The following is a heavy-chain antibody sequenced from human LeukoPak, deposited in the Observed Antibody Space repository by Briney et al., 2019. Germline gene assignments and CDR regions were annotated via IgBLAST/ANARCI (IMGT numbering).Heavy chain of an antibody. V-gene: IGHV4-34*01. D-gene: IGHD3-10*01. CDR1: GGSFSGYY. Sequence: SETLSLTCAVYGGSFSGYYWSWIRQPPGKGLEWLGEINHSGSTNYNPSLKSRVTISVDTSKNQFSLKLSSVTAADTAVYYCARVGELLSDYWGQGTLVTVSP. CDR3: ARVGELLSDY. CDR2: INHSGST. J-gene: IGHJ4*02.